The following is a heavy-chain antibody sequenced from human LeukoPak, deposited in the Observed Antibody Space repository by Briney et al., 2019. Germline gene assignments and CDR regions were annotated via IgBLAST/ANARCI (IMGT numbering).Heavy chain of an antibody. D-gene: IGHD1-1*01. V-gene: IGHV3-48*04. Sequence: RGSLRLSCAASGFTFKSYAMSWVRQAPGKELEWISYVGISSGNTKYADSVKGRFTISGDSARNSLYLQMSSLRVEDTAVYYCARDHNYAFDNWGQGALVTVSS. CDR3: ARDHNYAFDN. J-gene: IGHJ4*02. CDR2: VGISSGNT. CDR1: GFTFKSYA.